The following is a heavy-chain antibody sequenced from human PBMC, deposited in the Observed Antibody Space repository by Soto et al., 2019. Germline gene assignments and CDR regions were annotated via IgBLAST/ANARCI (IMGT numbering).Heavy chain of an antibody. D-gene: IGHD4-17*01. CDR3: ARYGDYDYYYYYMDV. V-gene: IGHV4-4*02. Sequence: SETLSLTCAVSSGSISSSNWWSWVRQPPGKGLEWVGEIYHSGSTNYNPSLKSRVTISVDKSKNQFSLKLSSVTAADTAVYYCARYGDYDYYYYYMDVWGKGTTVTVSS. CDR2: IYHSGST. J-gene: IGHJ6*03. CDR1: SGSISSSNW.